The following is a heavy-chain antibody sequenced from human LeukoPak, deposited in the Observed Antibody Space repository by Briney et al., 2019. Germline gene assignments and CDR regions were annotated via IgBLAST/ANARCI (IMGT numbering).Heavy chain of an antibody. Sequence: PSETLSLTCTVSGGSISSYYWSWIRQPPGKGLEWIGYIYYSGSTNYNPSLKSRVTISVDTSKNQFSLKLSSVTAADTAVYYCARDRDGPISTWGQGTLVTVSS. CDR1: GGSISSYY. D-gene: IGHD1-26*01. CDR2: IYYSGST. J-gene: IGHJ4*02. V-gene: IGHV4-59*01. CDR3: ARDRDGPIST.